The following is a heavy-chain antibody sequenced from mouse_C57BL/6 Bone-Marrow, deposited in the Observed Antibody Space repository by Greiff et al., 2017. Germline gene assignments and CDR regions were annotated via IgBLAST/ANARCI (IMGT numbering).Heavy chain of an antibody. J-gene: IGHJ2*01. CDR3: ARRHYGSSYYFDY. Sequence: QVQLKQPGAELVKPGASVKMSCKASGYTFTSYWITWVKQRPGQGLEWIGDIYPGSGSTNYNEKFKSKATLTVDTSSSTAYMQLSSLTSEDSAVYYAARRHYGSSYYFDYSGHGPTLTVSS. D-gene: IGHD1-1*01. V-gene: IGHV1-55*01. CDR2: IYPGSGST. CDR1: GYTFTSYW.